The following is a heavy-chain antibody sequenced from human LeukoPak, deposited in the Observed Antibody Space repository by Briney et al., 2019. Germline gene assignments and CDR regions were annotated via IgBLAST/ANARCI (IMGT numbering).Heavy chain of an antibody. Sequence: ASVKVSCKASGYTFTSYGISWVRQAPGQGLEWMGWISAYNGNTNYAQKLQGRVTMTTDTSTSTAYMELRSLRSEDTAVYYCARGTHKWELGNRFDYWGQGTLVTVSS. CDR3: ARGTHKWELGNRFDY. D-gene: IGHD1-26*01. V-gene: IGHV1-18*01. J-gene: IGHJ4*02. CDR2: ISAYNGNT. CDR1: GYTFTSYG.